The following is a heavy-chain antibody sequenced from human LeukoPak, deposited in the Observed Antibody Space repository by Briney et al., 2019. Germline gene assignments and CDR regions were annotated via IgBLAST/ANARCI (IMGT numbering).Heavy chain of an antibody. J-gene: IGHJ4*02. V-gene: IGHV4-59*08. CDR3: ARRAYSSGAH. Sequence: SETLSLTCTVSGGSISSYYWSWIRQPPGKGLEWIGSIYYSGSTNYNPTLKSRVTISADTSKNQFSLKLSSVTAADTAVYYCARRAYSSGAHWGQGTLVTVSP. CDR1: GGSISSYY. CDR2: IYYSGST. D-gene: IGHD6-19*01.